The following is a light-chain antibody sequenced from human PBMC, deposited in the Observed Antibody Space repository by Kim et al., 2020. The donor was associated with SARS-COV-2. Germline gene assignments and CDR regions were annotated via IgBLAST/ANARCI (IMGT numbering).Light chain of an antibody. CDR1: SSDVGGYNY. V-gene: IGLV2-8*01. J-gene: IGLJ2*01. CDR3: SSYAGSNNLV. CDR2: EVS. Sequence: QSVTSTCTRASSDVGGYNYVSWYQQHPGKAPKLMIYEVSKRPSGVPDRFSGSKSGNTASLTVSGLQAEDEADYYCSSYAGSNNLVFGGGTQLTVL.